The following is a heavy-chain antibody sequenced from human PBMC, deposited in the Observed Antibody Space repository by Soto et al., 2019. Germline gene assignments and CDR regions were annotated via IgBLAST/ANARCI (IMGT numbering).Heavy chain of an antibody. CDR1: GYSFTSYW. V-gene: IGHV5-51*01. D-gene: IGHD3-10*01. J-gene: IGHJ5*02. Sequence: GESLKISCKGSGYSFTSYWIGWVRQMPGKGLEWMGIIYPGDSDTRYSPSFQGQVTISADKSISTAYLQWSSLKASDTAMYYCATYCSGSYYKDSNNWFDPWGQGTLVTVSS. CDR2: IYPGDSDT. CDR3: ATYCSGSYYKDSNNWFDP.